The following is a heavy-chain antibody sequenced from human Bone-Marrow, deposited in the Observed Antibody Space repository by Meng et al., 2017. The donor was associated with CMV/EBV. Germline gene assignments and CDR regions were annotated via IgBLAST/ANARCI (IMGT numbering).Heavy chain of an antibody. V-gene: IGHV3-15*01. Sequence: GESLKISCAASGSTFSNAWMSWVRQAPGKGLEWVGRIKSKTDGGTTDYAAPVKGRFTISRDDSKTTLYLQMNSLRAEDTATYYCAAGGGFDFWGQGALVTVSS. CDR3: AAGGGFDF. CDR2: IKSKTDGGTT. CDR1: GSTFSNAW. J-gene: IGHJ4*02.